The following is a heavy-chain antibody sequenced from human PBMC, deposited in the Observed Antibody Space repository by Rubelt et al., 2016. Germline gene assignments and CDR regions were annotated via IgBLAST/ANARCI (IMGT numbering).Heavy chain of an antibody. Sequence: IYYADSVKGRFTISRDNAKNSLYLQMNSLRAEDTAVYYCARALVGGWLQLRHFDYWGQGTLVTVSS. D-gene: IGHD5-24*01. V-gene: IGHV3-21*01. CDR3: ARALVGGWLQLRHFDY. J-gene: IGHJ4*02. CDR2: I.